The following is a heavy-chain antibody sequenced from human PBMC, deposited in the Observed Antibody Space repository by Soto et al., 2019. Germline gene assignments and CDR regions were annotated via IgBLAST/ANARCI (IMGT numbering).Heavy chain of an antibody. CDR3: AKCEATIPRYYYYMDV. CDR2: ISGSGGST. J-gene: IGHJ6*03. D-gene: IGHD5-12*01. V-gene: IGHV3-23*01. Sequence: GGSLRLSCAASGFTFSSYAMSWVRQAPGKGLEWVSAISGSGGSTYYAHSVKGRFTIARDNSKNTLYLQMNSLRAEDTDVYYCAKCEATIPRYYYYMDVWGKGTTVTVSS. CDR1: GFTFSSYA.